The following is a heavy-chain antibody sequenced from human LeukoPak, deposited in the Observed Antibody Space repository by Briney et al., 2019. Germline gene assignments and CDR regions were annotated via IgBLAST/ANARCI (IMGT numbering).Heavy chain of an antibody. V-gene: IGHV4-59*12. J-gene: IGHJ5*02. CDR1: GGSMSPYH. D-gene: IGHD6-19*01. Sequence: SETLSLTCTVSGGSMSPYHWGWIRQPPGKGLEWTGYIYYSGSTNYNPSLNSRVTISVDTSKNQFSLQLNSVTPEDTAVYYCARALAVAGTGWFDPWGQGTLVTVSS. CDR3: ARALAVAGTGWFDP. CDR2: IYYSGST.